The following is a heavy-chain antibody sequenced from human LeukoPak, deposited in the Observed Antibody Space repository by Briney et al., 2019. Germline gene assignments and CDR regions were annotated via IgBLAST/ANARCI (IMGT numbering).Heavy chain of an antibody. CDR2: IRSKAYGGTT. J-gene: IGHJ4*02. V-gene: IGHV3-49*04. D-gene: IGHD4-17*01. CDR3: TRDPYGDYRFDY. Sequence: GGSLRLSCTASGFTFGDYAMSWVRQAPGKGLEWVGFIRSKAYGGTTEYAASVKGRFTISRDDSKSIACLQMNSLKTEDTAVYYCTRDPYGDYRFDYWGQGTLVTVSS. CDR1: GFTFGDYA.